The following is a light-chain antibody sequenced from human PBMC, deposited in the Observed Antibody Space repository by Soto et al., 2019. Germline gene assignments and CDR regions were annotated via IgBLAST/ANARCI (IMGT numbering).Light chain of an antibody. CDR2: KAS. CDR1: QSISSW. V-gene: IGKV1-5*03. Sequence: DIQMTQSPSTLSASVGDRVTITCRASQSISSWLAWYQQKPGKAPKLLIYKASNLESGVPSRFSGSGSGTEFTLTISSLQPDDFATYYCQQYNSEGTFGQGTKVDIK. CDR3: QQYNSEGT. J-gene: IGKJ1*01.